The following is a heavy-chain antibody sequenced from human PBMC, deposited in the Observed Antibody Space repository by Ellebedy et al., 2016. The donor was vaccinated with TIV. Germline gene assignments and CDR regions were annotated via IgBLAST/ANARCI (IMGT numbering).Heavy chain of an antibody. CDR3: AHRVTPDYYFDY. CDR1: GFSLSTSGVG. CDR2: IYWNDDK. D-gene: IGHD5-18*01. Sequence: SGPTLVKPTQTLTLTCTFSGFSLSTSGVGVGWIRQPPGKALEWLALIYWNDDKRYSPSLKSRLTITKDTSKNQVVLTMTDMDPVDTATYYCAHRVTPDYYFDYWGQGTLVTVSS. J-gene: IGHJ4*02. V-gene: IGHV2-5*01.